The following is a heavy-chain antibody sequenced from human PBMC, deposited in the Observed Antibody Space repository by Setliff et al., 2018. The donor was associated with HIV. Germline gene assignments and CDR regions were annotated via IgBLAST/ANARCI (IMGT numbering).Heavy chain of an antibody. CDR3: ARELRYFDWLLPFDY. J-gene: IGHJ4*02. Sequence: SETLSLTCTVAGGSISSSSSYWGWIRQPPGKGLEWIGSIYYSGRTYYNPSLKSRVTISVDTSKNQFSLKLSSVTAADTAVYYCARELRYFDWLLPFDYWGRGTLVTVSS. V-gene: IGHV4-39*02. D-gene: IGHD3-9*01. CDR1: GGSISSSSSY. CDR2: IYYSGRT.